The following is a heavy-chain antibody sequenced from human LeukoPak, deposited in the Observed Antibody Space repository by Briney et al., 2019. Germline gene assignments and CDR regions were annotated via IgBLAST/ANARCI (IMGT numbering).Heavy chain of an antibody. D-gene: IGHD3-16*01. V-gene: IGHV1-18*01. CDR3: ARVGDWFDP. J-gene: IGHJ5*02. Sequence: ASVKLSFKASGYTFTSYGIGLVRQAPGQGLELMGWISAYNGNTNYAQKLQGRVTMTTDTSPSTAYMELRSLRSDDTDVYYCARVGDWFDPWGQGTLVTVSS. CDR2: ISAYNGNT. CDR1: GYTFTSYG.